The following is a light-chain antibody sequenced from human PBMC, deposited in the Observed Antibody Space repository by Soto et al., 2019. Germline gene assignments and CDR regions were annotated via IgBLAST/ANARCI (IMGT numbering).Light chain of an antibody. V-gene: IGKV3-20*01. J-gene: IGKJ5*01. CDR1: QSVSSSY. CDR3: QQYGSPPIT. CDR2: GAS. Sequence: EIVLTQSPGTLSLSPGERATLSGMASQSVSSSYLAWYQQKPGQAPRLLIYGASSRATGIPDRFSGSGSGTDFTLTISRLEPEDFAVYYCQQYGSPPITFGQGTRLEIK.